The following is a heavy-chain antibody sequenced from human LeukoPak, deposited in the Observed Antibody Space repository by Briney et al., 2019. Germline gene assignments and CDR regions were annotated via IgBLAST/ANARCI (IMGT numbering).Heavy chain of an antibody. Sequence: SETLSLTCTVSGVSISTHYWSWIRQPPGKGLEWIGYIYNSGTTYYNPSLKSRVTISIDTSKNEFSLKLTSVTPADTAFYYCARQLVYYDSSGYYQPTHYFDFWGQGTLVTVSS. J-gene: IGHJ4*02. V-gene: IGHV4-59*11. D-gene: IGHD3-22*01. CDR2: IYNSGTT. CDR1: GVSISTHY. CDR3: ARQLVYYDSSGYYQPTHYFDF.